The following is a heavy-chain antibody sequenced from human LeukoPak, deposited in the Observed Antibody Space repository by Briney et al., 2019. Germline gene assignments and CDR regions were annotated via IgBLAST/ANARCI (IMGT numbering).Heavy chain of an antibody. CDR1: GYSFTNYD. CDR3: ATLVFPDYYMDV. J-gene: IGHJ6*03. Sequence: ASVKVSCKASGYSFTNYDINWVRQATGQGLEWMGWMNPKSGDTGYSQKFQGRVTMTEDTSTDAAYMELSSLRSEDTAVYYCATLVFPDYYMDVWGKGTTVTISS. D-gene: IGHD2-21*01. V-gene: IGHV1-8*02. CDR2: MNPKSGDT.